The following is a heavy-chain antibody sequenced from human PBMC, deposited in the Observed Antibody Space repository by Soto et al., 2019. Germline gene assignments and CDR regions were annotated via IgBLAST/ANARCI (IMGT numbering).Heavy chain of an antibody. CDR1: GFTFSSYA. D-gene: IGHD6-19*01. V-gene: IGHV3-30-3*01. CDR3: AREHPRIAVAGTTYYFDY. CDR2: ISYDGSNK. J-gene: IGHJ4*02. Sequence: PWGSLRLSCAASGFTFSSYAMHWVRQAPGKGLEWVAVISYDGSNKYYADSVKGRFTISRDNSKNTLYLQMNSLRAEDTAVYYCAREHPRIAVAGTTYYFDYWGQGTLVTVS.